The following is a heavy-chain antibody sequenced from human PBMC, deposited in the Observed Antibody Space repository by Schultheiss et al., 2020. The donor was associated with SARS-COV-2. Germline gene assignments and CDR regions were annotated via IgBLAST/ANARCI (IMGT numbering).Heavy chain of an antibody. CDR1: GGTFSSFT. J-gene: IGHJ4*02. CDR2: IIPIFGTA. CDR3: ARDRPLDYYDNVPKYADY. Sequence: SVKVSCKASGGTFSSFTISWVRQAPGQGLEWMGGIIPIFGTANYAQKLQGRVTMTTDTSTSTAYMELRSLRPDDTALYSCARDRPLDYYDNVPKYADYWGQGTLVTVSS. V-gene: IGHV1-69*05. D-gene: IGHD3-22*01.